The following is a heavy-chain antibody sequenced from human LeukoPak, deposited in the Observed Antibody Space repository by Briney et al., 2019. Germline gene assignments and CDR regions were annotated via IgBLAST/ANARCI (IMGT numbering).Heavy chain of an antibody. D-gene: IGHD4-11*01. V-gene: IGHV3-30*02. J-gene: IGHJ6*03. CDR3: ASRRLPSSYYYYYMDV. CDR2: IRYDGSNK. Sequence: GGSLRLSCAASGFTFSSYGMHWVRQAPGKGLEWVAFIRYDGSNKYYADSVKGRFTISRDNAKNSLYLQMNSLRAEDTAVYYCASRRLPSSYYYYYMDVWGKGTTVTVSS. CDR1: GFTFSSYG.